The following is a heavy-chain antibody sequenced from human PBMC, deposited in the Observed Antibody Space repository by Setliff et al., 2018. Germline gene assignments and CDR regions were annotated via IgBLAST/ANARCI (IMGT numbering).Heavy chain of an antibody. CDR2: ITGSDK. J-gene: IGHJ4*02. Sequence: GGSLRLSCAGSGFTFSPSNMAWVRQAPGKGLEWISYITGSDKYYVDSVKGRFTISRDNAKNSLYLQMNSLRAEDTAVYYCAKTWIRGVRPAYFDHWGQGALVTVSS. V-gene: IGHV3-21*05. CDR3: AKTWIRGVRPAYFDH. CDR1: GFTFSPSN. D-gene: IGHD3-10*01.